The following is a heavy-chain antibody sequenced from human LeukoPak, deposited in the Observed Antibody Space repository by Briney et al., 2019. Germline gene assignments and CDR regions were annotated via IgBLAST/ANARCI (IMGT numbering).Heavy chain of an antibody. CDR3: AKDLGTYSSGWLVY. CDR2: IRGSGGST. D-gene: IGHD6-19*01. J-gene: IGHJ4*02. CDR1: GFTFSSYA. Sequence: PGGSLRLSCAASGFTFSSYAMSWVRQAPGKGLEWVSAIRGSGGSTYYADSVKGRFTISRDNSKNTLYLQMNSLRAEDTAVYYCAKDLGTYSSGWLVYWGQGTLVTVSS. V-gene: IGHV3-23*01.